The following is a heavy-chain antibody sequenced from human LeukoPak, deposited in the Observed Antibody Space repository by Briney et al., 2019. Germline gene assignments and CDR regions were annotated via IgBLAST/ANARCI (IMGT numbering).Heavy chain of an antibody. D-gene: IGHD3-10*01. V-gene: IGHV3-30*02. CDR1: GFTFSSYG. CDR3: ARDLIVSGSGSYYNTSPGNFDY. J-gene: IGHJ4*02. Sequence: GGSLRLSCAASGFTFSSYGMHWVRQAPGKGLEWVAFIRYDGSNKYYADSVKGRFTISRDNAKNSLYLQMNSLRAEDTAVYYCARDLIVSGSGSYYNTSPGNFDYWGQGTLVTVSS. CDR2: IRYDGSNK.